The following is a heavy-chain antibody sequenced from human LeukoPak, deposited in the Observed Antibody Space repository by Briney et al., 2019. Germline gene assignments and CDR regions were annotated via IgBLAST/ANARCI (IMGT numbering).Heavy chain of an antibody. CDR3: AREDYGSGSYPNYYYYYMDV. CDR1: GGSISSGSYY. V-gene: IGHV4-61*02. J-gene: IGHJ6*03. D-gene: IGHD3-10*01. Sequence: SQTLSITCTVSGGSISSGSYYWSWIRQFVGKGLEWIGRIYTSGSTNYNPSLRSRVTISVDTSKNQFSLTLSSVTASDTAVYYCAREDYGSGSYPNYYYYYMDVWGKGTTVTVSS. CDR2: IYTSGST.